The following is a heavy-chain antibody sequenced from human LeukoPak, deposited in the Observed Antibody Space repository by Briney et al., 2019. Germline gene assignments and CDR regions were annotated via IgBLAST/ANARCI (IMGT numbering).Heavy chain of an antibody. CDR3: ARDPWKPVAGTYFDY. CDR1: GYTFTSYG. Sequence: ASVKVSCKASGYTFTSYGISWVRQAPGQGLEWMGWISAYNGNTNYAQKLQGRVTMTTDTSTSTAYMELRSLRSDDTAVYYCARDPWKPVAGTYFDYWGQGTLVTVSS. D-gene: IGHD6-19*01. CDR2: ISAYNGNT. V-gene: IGHV1-18*01. J-gene: IGHJ4*02.